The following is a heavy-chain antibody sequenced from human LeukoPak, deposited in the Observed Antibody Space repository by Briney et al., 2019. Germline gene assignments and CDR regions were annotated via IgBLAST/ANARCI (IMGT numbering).Heavy chain of an antibody. V-gene: IGHV3-53*01. J-gene: IGHJ4*02. CDR1: GFTVSSNY. D-gene: IGHD4-23*01. CDR2: IYSGGST. CDR3: ARGGADYGGNSRKYDY. Sequence: GGSLRLSCAASGFTVSSNYMSWVRQAPGKGLEWVSVIYSGGSTYYADSVKGRFTISRDNSKNTLYLQMNSLRAEDRAVDYCARGGADYGGNSRKYDYWGQGTLVTVSS.